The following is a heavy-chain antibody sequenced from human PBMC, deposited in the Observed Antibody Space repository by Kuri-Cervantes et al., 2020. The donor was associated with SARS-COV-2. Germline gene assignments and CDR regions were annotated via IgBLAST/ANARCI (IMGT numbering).Heavy chain of an antibody. CDR2: ISSDGKNK. Sequence: GGSLRLSCVASGFNFSTTDMHWVRQAPGKGLEWVTFISSDGKNKKCMASGKGRFTITRDNSQNTLHLQMKSLRDEDTAIYYCARGDYYDSSGYYLHYFDYWGQGTLVTVSS. J-gene: IGHJ4*02. V-gene: IGHV3-30*03. CDR3: ARGDYYDSSGYYLHYFDY. D-gene: IGHD3-22*01. CDR1: GFNFSTTD.